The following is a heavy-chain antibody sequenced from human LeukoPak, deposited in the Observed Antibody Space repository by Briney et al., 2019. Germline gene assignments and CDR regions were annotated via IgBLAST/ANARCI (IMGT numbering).Heavy chain of an antibody. CDR3: AREDYGSSGYNDY. J-gene: IGHJ4*02. CDR1: GGSISSGDYY. CDR2: IYYSGST. D-gene: IGHD3-22*01. V-gene: IGHV4-30-4*01. Sequence: PSETLSLTSTVSGGSISSGDYYWSWLRQPPGKGLEWIGYIYYSGSTYYNPSLKSRFTISVDTSKNQFSLKLSSVTAADTAVYYCAREDYGSSGYNDYWGQGTLVTVSS.